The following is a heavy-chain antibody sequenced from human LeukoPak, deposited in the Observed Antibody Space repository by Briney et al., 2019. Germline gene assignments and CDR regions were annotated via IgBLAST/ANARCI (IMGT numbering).Heavy chain of an antibody. V-gene: IGHV1-18*01. CDR3: AREPEPYYDILTGYYNVMGAFDI. CDR1: GYTFTSYG. CDR2: ISAYNGNT. J-gene: IGHJ3*02. Sequence: ASVKVSCKASGYTFTSYGISWVRQAPGQGLEWMGWISAYNGNTNYAQKLQGRVTMTTDTSASTAYMELRSLRSDDTAVYYCAREPEPYYDILTGYYNVMGAFDIWGQGTMVTVSS. D-gene: IGHD3-9*01.